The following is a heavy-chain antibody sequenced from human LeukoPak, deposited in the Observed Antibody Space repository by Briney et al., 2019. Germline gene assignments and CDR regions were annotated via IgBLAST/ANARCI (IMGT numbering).Heavy chain of an antibody. CDR3: AKDSYSKGDF. CDR1: GFTFSDYA. Sequence: AGGSLRLSCAASGFTFSDYAMSWVRQAPGKGLEWISGISGGGDFTVYADSVKGRFTISRDNSKNTLYLQMNSLRAEDTAVYYCAKDSYSKGDFWGQGVLVTVSP. D-gene: IGHD6-13*01. CDR2: ISGGGDFT. V-gene: IGHV3-23*01. J-gene: IGHJ4*02.